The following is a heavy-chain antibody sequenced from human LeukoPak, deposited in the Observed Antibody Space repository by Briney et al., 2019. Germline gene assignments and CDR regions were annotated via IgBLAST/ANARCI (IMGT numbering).Heavy chain of an antibody. V-gene: IGHV1-2*02. CDR3: ARVGTIFGVVIIWYFDL. J-gene: IGHJ2*01. D-gene: IGHD3-3*01. CDR1: GYTFTGYY. Sequence: ASVKVSCKASGYTFTGYYMHWVRQAPGQGLEWMGWINPNSGGTNYAQKFQGRVTMTRDTSISTAYMELSRLRSDDTAVYYCARVGTIFGVVIIWYFDLWSRGTLVTVSS. CDR2: INPNSGGT.